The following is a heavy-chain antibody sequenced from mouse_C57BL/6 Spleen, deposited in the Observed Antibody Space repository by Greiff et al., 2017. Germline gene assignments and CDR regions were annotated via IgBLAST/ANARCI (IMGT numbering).Heavy chain of an antibody. J-gene: IGHJ2*01. D-gene: IGHD1-1*01. CDR1: GYSFTSYY. V-gene: IGHV1-66*01. CDR2: IYPGSGNT. CDR3: ASLFITTVVAYFDY. Sequence: QVQLQQSGPELVKPGASVKISCKASGYSFTSYYIHWVKQRPGQGLEWIGWIYPGSGNTKYNEKFKGKATLTADTSSSTAYMQLSSLTSEDSAVYDCASLFITTVVAYFDYWGQGTTLTVSS.